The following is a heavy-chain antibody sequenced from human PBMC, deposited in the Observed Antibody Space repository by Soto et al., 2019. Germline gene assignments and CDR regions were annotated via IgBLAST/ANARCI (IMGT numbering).Heavy chain of an antibody. V-gene: IGHV3-74*01. CDR1: AISFSTSW. CDR2: INPDGRTI. J-gene: IGHJ4*02. D-gene: IGHD5-18*01. CDR3: ATAGYYRFDN. Sequence: GSLRVSCAASAISFSTSWMHWVRQAPGEGLVWVSRINPDGRTINYADSVKGRFTISRDNAKNTLYLQMNILRVEDTAVYFCATAGYYRFDNWGLGTLVTVSS.